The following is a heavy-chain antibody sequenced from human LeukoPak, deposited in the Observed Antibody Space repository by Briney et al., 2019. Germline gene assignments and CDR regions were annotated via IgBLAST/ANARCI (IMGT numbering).Heavy chain of an antibody. CDR2: ISHDGKIK. CDR3: ARGRVTYSGYDFPYYFDY. J-gene: IGHJ4*02. D-gene: IGHD5-12*01. Sequence: PGGSLRLSCAASGFSFSTYGMHWVRQAPGKGLEWVTLISHDGKIKCGADSVKGRFTISRDNSKNTLYLQMNSLRTEDTALYYCARGRVTYSGYDFPYYFDYWGQGTLVTVSS. CDR1: GFSFSTYG. V-gene: IGHV3-30*04.